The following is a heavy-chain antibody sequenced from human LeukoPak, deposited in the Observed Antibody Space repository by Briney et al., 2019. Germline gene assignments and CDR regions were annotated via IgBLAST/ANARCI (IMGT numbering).Heavy chain of an antibody. D-gene: IGHD4-17*01. CDR3: AGVGDYTTPLLI. V-gene: IGHV1-46*01. CDR1: GYTFTSYY. J-gene: IGHJ4*02. Sequence: ASVKVSCKASGYTFTSYYMHWVRQAPGQGLEWMGLINPTGGSTGYAQKFQGRVTMTRDMSTSTDYMELRSLRSDDTAVYYCAGVGDYTTPLLIWGQGTLATVSS. CDR2: INPTGGST.